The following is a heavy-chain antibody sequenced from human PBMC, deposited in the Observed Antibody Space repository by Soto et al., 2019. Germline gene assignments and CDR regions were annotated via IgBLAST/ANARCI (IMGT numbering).Heavy chain of an antibody. CDR1: GFTFDDYA. Sequence: EVQLVESGGVVVQPGGSLRLSCAASGFTFDDYAMHWVRQAPGKGLEWVSLISWDGGSTYYADSVKGRFTISRDNSKNSLYLQMNSLRAEDTALYYCAKDIKGGLSYDTYGMDVWGQGTTVTVSS. CDR3: AKDIKGGLSYDTYGMDV. J-gene: IGHJ6*02. D-gene: IGHD3-9*01. V-gene: IGHV3-43D*04. CDR2: ISWDGGST.